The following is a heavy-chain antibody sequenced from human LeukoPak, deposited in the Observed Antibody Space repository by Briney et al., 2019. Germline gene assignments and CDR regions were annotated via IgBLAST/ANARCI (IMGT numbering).Heavy chain of an antibody. Sequence: GGSLRLSCPSSGFTFNDYEVYLLRQAPGKGLEWVSYISSSGSSIYYADSVKGRFTISRDNAKNLLYLQMNSLRAEDTAVYYCARLSLGPFDYWGQGTLVTVSS. V-gene: IGHV3-48*03. J-gene: IGHJ4*02. CDR1: GFTFNDYE. D-gene: IGHD2/OR15-2a*01. CDR2: ISSSGSSI. CDR3: ARLSLGPFDY.